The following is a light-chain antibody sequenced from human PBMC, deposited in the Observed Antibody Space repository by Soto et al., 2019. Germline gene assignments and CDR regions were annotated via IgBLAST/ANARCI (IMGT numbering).Light chain of an antibody. J-gene: IGKJ5*01. CDR3: QQGYSTPIT. V-gene: IGKV1-39*01. CDR2: GAS. CDR1: QSISSF. Sequence: DIQMTQSPSSLSASVGDRVTITCRASQSISSFLNWHQHKPGKAPKVLIYGASSLQSGVPLRFSGSGSGTDFTLTISSLQPEDFATYYCQQGYSTPITFSQGTRLDIK.